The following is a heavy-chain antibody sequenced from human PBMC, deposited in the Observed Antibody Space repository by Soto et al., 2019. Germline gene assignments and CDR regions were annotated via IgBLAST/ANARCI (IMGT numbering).Heavy chain of an antibody. CDR3: ARSAIAAAGTDVLDY. D-gene: IGHD6-13*01. CDR1: GGTFSSYT. Sequence: QVQLVQSGAEVKKPGSSVKVSCKASGGTFSSYTISWVRPAPGQGLEWMGRIIPILGIANYAQKFQGRVTITADKSTSTAYMELSSLSSEDTAVYYCARSAIAAAGTDVLDYWGQGTLVTVSS. V-gene: IGHV1-69*02. CDR2: IIPILGIA. J-gene: IGHJ4*02.